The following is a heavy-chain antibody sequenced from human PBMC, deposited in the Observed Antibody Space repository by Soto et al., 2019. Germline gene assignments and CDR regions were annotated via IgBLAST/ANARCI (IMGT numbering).Heavy chain of an antibody. CDR1: GDSIRSAHYF. J-gene: IGHJ6*03. Sequence: QLRLQESGPGLVKPSETLSLTCSVVGDSIRSAHYFWGWVRQPPGKGLEWIGSIYHSGATFYDPSLRSRLTVSVDTTNNQFSLRMSSVTAADTAVYFCARQQYCGSSTCYDSLYYQYMDVWGKGTMVTFSS. CDR3: ARQQYCGSSTCYDSLYYQYMDV. V-gene: IGHV4-39*01. D-gene: IGHD2-2*01. CDR2: IYHSGAT.